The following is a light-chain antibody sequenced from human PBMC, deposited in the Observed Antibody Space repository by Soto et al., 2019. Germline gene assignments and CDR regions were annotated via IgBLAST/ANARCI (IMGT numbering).Light chain of an antibody. V-gene: IGKV2-28*01. CDR3: LQSIQSPPT. Sequence: EIAMTQSPLSLPATPGEPASISCSSSQSLLHSNGYNYVDWYLQKPGQSPQLLVYWGSNRASMVHGRFSGSGSGTDFTLKINRVEAEDVGVYYCLQSIQSPPTFGQGTKVEIK. J-gene: IGKJ1*01. CDR1: QSLLHSNGYNY. CDR2: WGS.